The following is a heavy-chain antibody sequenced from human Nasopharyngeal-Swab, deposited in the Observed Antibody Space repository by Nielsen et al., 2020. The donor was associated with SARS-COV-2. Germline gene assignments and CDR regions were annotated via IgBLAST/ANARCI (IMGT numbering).Heavy chain of an antibody. V-gene: IGHV3-11*01. CDR2: ISSAGTTI. D-gene: IGHD3-10*01. CDR3: ARGLWYGPNWFDP. Sequence: WIRHPPGKGLEWVSHISSAGTTIYYADSVKGRFTISRDNAENSLYLQMSSLRADDTGIYYCARGLWYGPNWFDPWGRGTLVTVSS. J-gene: IGHJ5*02.